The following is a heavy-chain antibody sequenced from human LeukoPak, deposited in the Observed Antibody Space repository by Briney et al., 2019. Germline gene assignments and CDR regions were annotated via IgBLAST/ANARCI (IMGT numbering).Heavy chain of an antibody. Sequence: SETLSLTCTVSGGSINNSYWSWIRQSPGKGLEWIGYVYYRGSTNYNPSLKSRVTISVDTSKNQFSLKLNSVTAADTALYYCARWAAAGALNVLWYFDLWGRGTLVTVSS. D-gene: IGHD6-13*01. J-gene: IGHJ2*01. V-gene: IGHV4-59*01. CDR1: GGSINNSY. CDR3: ARWAAAGALNVLWYFDL. CDR2: VYYRGST.